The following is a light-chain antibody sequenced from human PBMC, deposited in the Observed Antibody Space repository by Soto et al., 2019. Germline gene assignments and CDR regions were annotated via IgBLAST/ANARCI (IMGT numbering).Light chain of an antibody. V-gene: IGLV3-21*02. CDR3: QVWDKSRDQPV. J-gene: IGLJ2*01. CDR2: EDS. Sequence: SYELTQPPSVAVAPGQTPTISCGGNNIGSKGVHWYQQKSGQAPVLVGYEDSDRPSGMPARFSGSNSGNTATLTISRVAAGDEDDYYCQVWDKSRDQPVFGGGTKLTVL. CDR1: NIGSKG.